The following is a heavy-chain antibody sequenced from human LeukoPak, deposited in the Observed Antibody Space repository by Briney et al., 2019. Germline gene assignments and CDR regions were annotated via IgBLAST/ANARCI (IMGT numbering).Heavy chain of an antibody. CDR3: AKDEESSSSPLDY. CDR1: GFTFSSYW. J-gene: IGHJ4*02. CDR2: ISGSGGST. D-gene: IGHD6-6*01. Sequence: GGSLRLSCAASGFTFSSYWMSWVRQAPGKGLEWVSAISGSGGSTYYADSVKGRFTISRDNSKNTLYLQMNSLRAEDTAVYYCAKDEESSSSPLDYWGQGTLVTVSS. V-gene: IGHV3-23*01.